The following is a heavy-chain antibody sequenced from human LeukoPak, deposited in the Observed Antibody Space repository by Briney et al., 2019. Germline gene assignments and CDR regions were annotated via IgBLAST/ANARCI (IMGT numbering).Heavy chain of an antibody. CDR1: GGSISGYY. V-gene: IGHV4-59*01. CDR2: IYYSGST. Sequence: SETLSLTCTVSGGSISGYYWSWIRQPPGKGLEWIGYIYYSGSTNYNPSLKSRVTISVDTYKNQFSLKLSSVTAADTAVYYCARERVYYDGSGYKTAEYFQHWGQGTLVTVSS. D-gene: IGHD3-22*01. J-gene: IGHJ1*01. CDR3: ARERVYYDGSGYKTAEYFQH.